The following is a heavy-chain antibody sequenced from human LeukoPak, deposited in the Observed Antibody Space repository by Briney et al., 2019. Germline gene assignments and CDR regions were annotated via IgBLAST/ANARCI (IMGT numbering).Heavy chain of an antibody. J-gene: IGHJ4*02. Sequence: ASVKVSCKASGYTFNDYYIHWVRQAPGLGLEWMGWVNPKTGRTKYAQKLQARVTMTSDTSIDTAYMELSSLTSDDTATYYCARGILQQQLVANWAQGTLVTVSS. CDR1: GYTFNDYY. V-gene: IGHV1-2*02. CDR2: VNPKTGRT. D-gene: IGHD6-13*01. CDR3: ARGILQQQLVAN.